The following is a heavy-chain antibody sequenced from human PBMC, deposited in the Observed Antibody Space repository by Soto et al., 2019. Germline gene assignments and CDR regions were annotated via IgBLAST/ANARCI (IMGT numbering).Heavy chain of an antibody. CDR3: ASGKQLLVHDGMDV. D-gene: IGHD6-19*01. Sequence: QVLLVESGGGVVQPGRSLRLSCAASGFTFSSYGMHWVLQAPGKGLEWVAVIWYDGSNKYYADSVKGRFTISRDNSKTTQYLQMNSLIAEDTAVYYCASGKQLLVHDGMDVWGQGTTVTVSS. CDR1: GFTFSSYG. V-gene: IGHV3-33*01. J-gene: IGHJ6*02. CDR2: IWYDGSNK.